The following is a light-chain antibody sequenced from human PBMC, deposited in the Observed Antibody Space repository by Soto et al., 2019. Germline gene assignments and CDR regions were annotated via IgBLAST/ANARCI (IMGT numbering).Light chain of an antibody. J-gene: IGLJ1*01. V-gene: IGLV2-14*01. CDR1: TSDVGGYNY. Sequence: LTQPASVSGSPGQSITISFTGTTSDVGGYNYVSWYQQHPGKAPKLMIYEVSNRPSGVSNRFSGSKSGNTASLTISGLQAEDEADYYCSSYTSSSTLVFGTGTKVTVL. CDR3: SSYTSSSTLV. CDR2: EVS.